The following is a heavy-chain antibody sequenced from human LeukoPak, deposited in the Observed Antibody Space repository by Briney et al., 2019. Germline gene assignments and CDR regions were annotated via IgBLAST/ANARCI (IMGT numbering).Heavy chain of an antibody. V-gene: IGHV1-18*01. Sequence: ASVKVSCKASGYTFTSYGISWVRQAPGQGLEWMGWISAYNGNTNYAQKLQGRVTMTTDTSTSTAYMELRSLRSDDTAVYYCARVCRIVVVPAAPGGLDAFDIWGQGTMVTVSS. CDR2: ISAYNGNT. CDR1: GYTFTSYG. D-gene: IGHD2-2*01. CDR3: ARVCRIVVVPAAPGGLDAFDI. J-gene: IGHJ3*02.